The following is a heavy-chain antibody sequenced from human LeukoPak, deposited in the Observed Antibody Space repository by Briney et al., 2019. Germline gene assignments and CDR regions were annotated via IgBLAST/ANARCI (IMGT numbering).Heavy chain of an antibody. CDR3: ARDKDYGSGSDYNEYVFDF. D-gene: IGHD3-10*01. Sequence: GGSLRLSCAASGFTYTKHAMHWVRQAPGKGLEWVAVISYDGSNKKYADSVKGRFTVSRDNAKNSLYLQMNSLRAEDTAVYYCARDKDYGSGSDYNEYVFDFWGQGTMVTVSS. CDR1: GFTYTKHA. V-gene: IGHV3-30*04. CDR2: ISYDGSNK. J-gene: IGHJ3*01.